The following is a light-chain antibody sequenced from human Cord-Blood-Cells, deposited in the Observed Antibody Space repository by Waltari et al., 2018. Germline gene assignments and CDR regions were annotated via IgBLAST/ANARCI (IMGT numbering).Light chain of an antibody. CDR1: QGIRND. J-gene: IGKJ4*01. CDR2: AAS. CDR3: LQDYNYPLT. Sequence: AIQMTQSPSSPSASVGDRVPITCRASQGIRNDLGWYQQKPGNAPKLLIYAASSLQSGVPSRFSGSGSGTDFTLTISSLQPEDFATYYCLQDYNYPLTFGGGTKVEIK. V-gene: IGKV1-6*01.